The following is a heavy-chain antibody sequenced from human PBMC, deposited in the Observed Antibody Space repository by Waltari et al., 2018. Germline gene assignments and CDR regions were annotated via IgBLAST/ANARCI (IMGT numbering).Heavy chain of an antibody. Sequence: EVQLVESGGGLVQPGRSLRLSCAASGLTFDAYAMHWVRQAPGKGLEWVSGISWNSGSIGYADSVKGRFTISRDNAKNSLYLQMNSLRAEDTALYYCAKDTTVKGFDYWGQGTLVTVSS. J-gene: IGHJ4*02. V-gene: IGHV3-9*01. CDR1: GLTFDAYA. CDR3: AKDTTVKGFDY. CDR2: ISWNSGSI.